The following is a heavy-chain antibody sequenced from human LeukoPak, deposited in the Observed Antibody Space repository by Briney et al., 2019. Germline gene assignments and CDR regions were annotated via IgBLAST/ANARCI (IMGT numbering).Heavy chain of an antibody. V-gene: IGHV1-69*13. CDR2: IIPIFGTA. D-gene: IGHD5-12*01. J-gene: IGHJ4*02. Sequence: ASVKVSCKASGGTFSSYAISWVRQAPGQGLEWMGGIIPIFGTANYAQKFQGRVTITADESTSTAYMELSSLRSEDTAVYYCARGPSGYSGYDAGALYFDYWGQGTLATVSS. CDR3: ARGPSGYSGYDAGALYFDY. CDR1: GGTFSSYA.